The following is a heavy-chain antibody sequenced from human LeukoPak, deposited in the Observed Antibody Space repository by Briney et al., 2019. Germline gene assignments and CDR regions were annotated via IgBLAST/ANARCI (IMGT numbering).Heavy chain of an antibody. D-gene: IGHD2-21*02. CDR2: IIPIFGTA. J-gene: IGHJ6*03. Sequence: SVKVSCKASGGTFNRYAISWLRQAPGQGLKWMGGIIPIFGTANYAQQLQGRVTITADKSTSTAYMELSSLRSEDTAVYYCASGYCGGDCYSYYFYFMDVWGKETTVTVSS. V-gene: IGHV1-69*06. CDR3: ASGYCGGDCYSYYFYFMDV. CDR1: GGTFNRYA.